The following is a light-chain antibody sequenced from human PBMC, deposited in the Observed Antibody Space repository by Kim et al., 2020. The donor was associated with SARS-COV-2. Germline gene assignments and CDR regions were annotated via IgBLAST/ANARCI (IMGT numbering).Light chain of an antibody. V-gene: IGKV3-15*01. CDR2: DAS. CDR3: QQYNNWTPWT. CDR1: QSVSSN. J-gene: IGKJ1*01. Sequence: EIVMTQSPATLSVSPGERATLPCRASQSVSSNLACYQQKPGQAPRLLIYDASTRTTGIPARYSGSGSGTELTLTISRLQSEDFAVYYCQQYNNWTPWTFGQGTKVDIK.